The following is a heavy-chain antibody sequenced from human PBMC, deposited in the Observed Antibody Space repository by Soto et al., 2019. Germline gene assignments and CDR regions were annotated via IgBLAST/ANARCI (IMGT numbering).Heavy chain of an antibody. Sequence: SETLSLTCTVSGGSVSGYYWSWIRQPPGKGLEWIGYVFYTGNTNCNPSLKSRVTISVDTSKNQFSLKLDSVTAADTAVYYCARRQGQQLSYFDNWGQGILVTVSS. D-gene: IGHD1-1*01. V-gene: IGHV4-59*08. CDR3: ARRQGQQLSYFDN. CDR1: GGSVSGYY. CDR2: VFYTGNT. J-gene: IGHJ4*02.